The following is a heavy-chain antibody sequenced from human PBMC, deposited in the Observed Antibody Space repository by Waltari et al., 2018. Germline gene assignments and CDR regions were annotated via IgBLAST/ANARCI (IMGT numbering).Heavy chain of an antibody. D-gene: IGHD3-16*01. CDR2: MNPNSGNT. CDR1: GYTFTSYD. Sequence: QVQLVQSGAEVKKPGASVKVSCKASGYTFTSYDINWVRPATGQGLEWMGWMNPNSGNTGYAQKFQGRVTMTRNTSISTAYMELSSLRSEDTAVYYCARGYDYVWGSSSDYWGQGTLVTVSS. J-gene: IGHJ4*02. CDR3: ARGYDYVWGSSSDY. V-gene: IGHV1-8*01.